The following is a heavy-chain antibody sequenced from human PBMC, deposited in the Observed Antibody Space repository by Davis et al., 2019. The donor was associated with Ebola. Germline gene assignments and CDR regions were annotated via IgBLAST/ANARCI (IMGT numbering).Heavy chain of an antibody. Sequence: GSLKISCAASGFIVSSNYMSWVRQAPGKGLEWFSTFGTSGDTYYADSVKGRFTISRDNSRNTLYLQMNGLRVEDTAMYYCAKDTANIWFDVWGQGTMVTVSS. D-gene: IGHD2-21*02. V-gene: IGHV3-53*01. CDR1: GFIVSSNY. J-gene: IGHJ3*01. CDR2: FGTSGDT. CDR3: AKDTANIWFDV.